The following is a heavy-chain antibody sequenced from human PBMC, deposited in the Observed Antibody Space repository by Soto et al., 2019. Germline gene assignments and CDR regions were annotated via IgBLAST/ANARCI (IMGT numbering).Heavy chain of an antibody. CDR3: ARQYSSSSIVMDYFDY. Sequence: GASVKVSCKASGYTFSSYGISWVRQAPGQGLEWMGWISAYNGNTNYAQRFQGRVTMTTDTSTSTAYMELRSLRSDDTAVYYCARQYSSSSIVMDYFDYWGQGALVTVSS. CDR1: GYTFSSYG. J-gene: IGHJ4*02. V-gene: IGHV1-18*01. CDR2: ISAYNGNT. D-gene: IGHD6-6*01.